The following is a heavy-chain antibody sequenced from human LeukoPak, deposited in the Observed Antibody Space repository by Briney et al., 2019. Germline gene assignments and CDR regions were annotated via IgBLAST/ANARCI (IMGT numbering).Heavy chain of an antibody. D-gene: IGHD3-16*01. J-gene: IGHJ3*02. V-gene: IGHV3-48*03. CDR3: ARGGDYVLGAFDI. Sequence: PGGSLRLSCAASGFLFSSYAMNWVRQAPGKGLEWVSYISSSGSTIYYADSVKGRFTISRDDAKNSLYLQMNSLRAEDTAVYYCARGGDYVLGAFDIWGQGTMVTVSS. CDR2: ISSSGSTI. CDR1: GFLFSSYA.